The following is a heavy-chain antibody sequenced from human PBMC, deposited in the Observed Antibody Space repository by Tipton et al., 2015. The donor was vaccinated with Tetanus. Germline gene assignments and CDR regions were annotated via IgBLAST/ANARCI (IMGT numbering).Heavy chain of an antibody. J-gene: IGHJ6*02. D-gene: IGHD2-21*01. V-gene: IGHV4-59*01. Sequence: TLSLTCTVSGASISGYYWNWIRQPPGKGLEWIAYIYQHGDANYNPSLQSRVTISVDTSKNQFSLQLAFVTAADTAIYYCARERIEAFYYHGLDVWVPGTTVTVSS. CDR1: GASISGYY. CDR3: ARERIEAFYYHGLDV. CDR2: IYQHGDA.